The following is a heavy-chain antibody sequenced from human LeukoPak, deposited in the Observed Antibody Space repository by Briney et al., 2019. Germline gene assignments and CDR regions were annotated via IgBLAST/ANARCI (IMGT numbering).Heavy chain of an antibody. CDR3: ATLYSSSWSP. CDR2: ISYDGSNK. Sequence: GGSLRLSCAASGFTFSSYAMSWVRQAPGKGLEWVAVISYDGSNKYYADSVKGRFTISRDNSKNTLYLQMNSLRAEDTAVYYCATLYSSSWSPWGQGTMVTVSS. V-gene: IGHV3-30-3*01. J-gene: IGHJ3*01. D-gene: IGHD6-13*01. CDR1: GFTFSSYA.